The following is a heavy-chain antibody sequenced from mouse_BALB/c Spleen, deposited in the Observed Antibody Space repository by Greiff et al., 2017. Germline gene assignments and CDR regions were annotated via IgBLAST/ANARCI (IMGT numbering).Heavy chain of an antibody. J-gene: IGHJ2*01. CDR2: IDPENGNT. V-gene: IGHV14-1*02. Sequence: EVKLVESGAELVRPGALVKLSCKASGFNIKDYYMHWVKQRPEQGLEWIGWIDPENGNTIYDPKFQGKASITADTSSNTAYLQLSSLTSEDTAVYYCAMITTYYFDYWGQGTTLTVSS. CDR3: AMITTYYFDY. CDR1: GFNIKDYY. D-gene: IGHD2-4*01.